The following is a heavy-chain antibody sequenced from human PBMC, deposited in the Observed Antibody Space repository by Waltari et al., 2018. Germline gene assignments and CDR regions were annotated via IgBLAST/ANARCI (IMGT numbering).Heavy chain of an antibody. V-gene: IGHV4-34*01. CDR2: INHSGST. D-gene: IGHD3-3*01. Sequence: QVQLQQWGAGLLKPSETLSLTCAVYGGSFSGYYWSWIRQPPGQGLEWIGEINHSGSTNYNPSLKSRVTISVDTSKNQFSLKLSSVTAADTAVYYCARASRITIFGVVTKHYFDYWGQGTLVTVSS. CDR3: ARASRITIFGVVTKHYFDY. J-gene: IGHJ4*02. CDR1: GGSFSGYY.